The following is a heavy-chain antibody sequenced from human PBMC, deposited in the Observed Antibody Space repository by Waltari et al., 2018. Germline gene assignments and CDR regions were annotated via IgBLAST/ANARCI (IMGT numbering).Heavy chain of an antibody. CDR2: IYFRGTT. V-gene: IGHV4-39*01. J-gene: IGHJ4*02. CDR3: ARLSRYCSDGACYYFDY. D-gene: IGHD2-15*01. CDR1: GAPVFSSTYY. Sequence: QLQLQESGPGLVKPSETLSLTSTPSGAPVFSSTYYWGWVRQPPGKGLEWIGSIYFRGTTYYNASLRSRLTISIDTSQKQFSLKLTSLTATDTGVYYCARLSRYCSDGACYYFDYWGQGTRVTVSS.